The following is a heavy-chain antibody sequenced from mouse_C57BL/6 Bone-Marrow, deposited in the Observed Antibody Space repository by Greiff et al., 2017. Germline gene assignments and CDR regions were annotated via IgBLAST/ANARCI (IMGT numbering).Heavy chain of an antibody. D-gene: IGHD2-5*01. CDR3: ARPYDSNYWYVEV. V-gene: IGHV1-55*01. CDR1: GYTFTSYW. J-gene: IGHJ1*03. CDR2: IYPGSGST. Sequence: QVQLQQPGAELVKPGASVKMSCKASGYTFTSYWITWVKPRPGQGLGWIGDIYPGSGSTNYNEKLKSKATLTVDTSSSTAYMQLSSLTSEDSAVYYCARPYDSNYWYVEVWGTGTTVTVSS.